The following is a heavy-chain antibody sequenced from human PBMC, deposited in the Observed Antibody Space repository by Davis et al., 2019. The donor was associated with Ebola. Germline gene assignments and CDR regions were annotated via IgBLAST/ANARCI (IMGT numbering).Heavy chain of an antibody. J-gene: IGHJ3*02. V-gene: IGHV4-34*01. CDR2: INHSGST. CDR3: ARGRAFDI. Sequence: MPGGSLRLSCTVSGGSISGYYWSWIRQPPGKGLEWIGEINHSGSTNYNPSLKSRVTISVDTSKNQFSLKLSSVTAADTAVYYCARGRAFDIWGQGTMVTVSS. CDR1: GGSISGYY.